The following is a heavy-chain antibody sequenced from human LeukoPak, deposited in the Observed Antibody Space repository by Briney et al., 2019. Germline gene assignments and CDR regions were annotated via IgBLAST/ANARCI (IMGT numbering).Heavy chain of an antibody. D-gene: IGHD3-10*01. V-gene: IGHV4-59*08. Sequence: LGTLCLSCAVSRGSPCSYYTSWVRQPPGKGLEWIGYIYYSGSTNYNPSLKSRVTISVDTSKNQFSLKLSSVTAADTAVYYCARLRTRAYYYYGMDVWGQGTTVTVSS. J-gene: IGHJ6*02. CDR3: ARLRTRAYYYYGMDV. CDR1: RGSPCSYY. CDR2: IYYSGST.